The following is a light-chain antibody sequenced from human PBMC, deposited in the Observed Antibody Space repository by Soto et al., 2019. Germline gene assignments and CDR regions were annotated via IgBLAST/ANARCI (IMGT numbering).Light chain of an antibody. V-gene: IGKV1-5*03. CDR2: KAS. CDR1: QSISSW. Sequence: DIQMTQSPSTLSASVGDRVTITCRASQSISSWLAWYQQKPGKAPKLLIYKASSLESGVPSRISGSGSGTEFTLTISSLQADDFATYYCQQYNSYPWTFGQGTKVEIK. J-gene: IGKJ1*01. CDR3: QQYNSYPWT.